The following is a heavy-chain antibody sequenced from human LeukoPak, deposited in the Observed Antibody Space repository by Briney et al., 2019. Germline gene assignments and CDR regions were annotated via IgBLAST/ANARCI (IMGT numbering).Heavy chain of an antibody. Sequence: GGSLRLSCAASGFTFSSYSINWVRQAPGKGLEWVSYISNSDNTIYYADSVKGRFTISRDNAKNSLYLQMNSLRAEDTAVYYCAREGSSEPPYPGYGMDVWGQGATVTVSS. CDR3: AREGSSEPPYPGYGMDV. V-gene: IGHV3-48*01. CDR1: GFTFSSYS. D-gene: IGHD3-10*01. J-gene: IGHJ6*02. CDR2: ISNSDNTI.